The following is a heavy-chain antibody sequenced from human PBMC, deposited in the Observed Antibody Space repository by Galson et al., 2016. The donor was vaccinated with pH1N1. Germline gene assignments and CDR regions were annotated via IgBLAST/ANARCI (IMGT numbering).Heavy chain of an antibody. Sequence: SVKVSCKAFGYTFTKYYLHWVRQASGQGFEWMGVIDPSNGGTNYAQKFQGRVTMTTDTSTSTVYMELSSLRSEDTAIYYCASPMGHDYRALLTDYWGQGTLVTVSS. V-gene: IGHV1-46*01. CDR1: GYTFTKYY. CDR3: ASPMGHDYRALLTDY. CDR2: IDPSNGGT. J-gene: IGHJ4*02. D-gene: IGHD4-11*01.